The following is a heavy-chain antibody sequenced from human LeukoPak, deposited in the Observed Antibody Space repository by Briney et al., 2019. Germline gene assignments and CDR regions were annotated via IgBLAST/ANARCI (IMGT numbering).Heavy chain of an antibody. Sequence: GGSLRLSCAASGFTVSSNYMSWVRQAPGKGQEWVSVIYSGGSTYYADSVKGRFTISRDNSKNTLYLQMNSLRAEDTAVYYCARGDSSYAFDIWGQGTMVTVSS. CDR1: GFTVSSNY. J-gene: IGHJ3*02. CDR3: ARGDSSYAFDI. V-gene: IGHV3-53*01. CDR2: IYSGGST. D-gene: IGHD6-19*01.